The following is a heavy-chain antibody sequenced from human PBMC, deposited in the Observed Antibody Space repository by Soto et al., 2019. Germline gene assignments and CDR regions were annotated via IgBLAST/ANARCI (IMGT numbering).Heavy chain of an antibody. CDR3: ATSKRSTYYYGSGSYYRIGMDV. CDR2: IDPSDSYT. V-gene: IGHV5-10-1*01. Sequence: GESLKISCKGSGYRFTSYWISWVRQMPGKGLEWMGRIDPSDSYTNYSPSFQGHVTISADKSISTAYLQWSSLKASDTAMYYCATSKRSTYYYGSGSYYRIGMDVWGQGTTVTVSS. D-gene: IGHD3-10*01. J-gene: IGHJ6*02. CDR1: GYRFTSYW.